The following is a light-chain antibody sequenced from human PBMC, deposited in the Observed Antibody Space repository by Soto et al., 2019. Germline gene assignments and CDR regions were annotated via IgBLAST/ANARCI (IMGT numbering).Light chain of an antibody. CDR3: SSYMSSSTSVV. J-gene: IGLJ2*01. Sequence: QSVLTQPASVSGSPGQSITISCTGASSDVGAHNYVSWYQHHPGIAPKLVIYEVSNRPSGVPNRFSGSKSDSTASLTISGLQAEDEADYYCSSYMSSSTSVVFGGGTKLTVL. V-gene: IGLV2-14*01. CDR2: EVS. CDR1: SSDVGAHNY.